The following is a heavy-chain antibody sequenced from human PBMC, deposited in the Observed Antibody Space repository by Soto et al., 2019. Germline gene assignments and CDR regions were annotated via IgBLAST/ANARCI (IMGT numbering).Heavy chain of an antibody. CDR3: AKDATRTSGWYHFYY. D-gene: IGHD6-19*01. CDR1: GFTFYNFA. V-gene: IGHV3-23*01. CDR2: ITDSGGST. Sequence: GGSLRLSCAASGFTFYNFALGWVRQAPGKGLEWVSAITDSGGSTYYADSVKGRFTISRDNSKNTLYLQMNSLRAEDTAVYYCAKDATRTSGWYHFYYWGQGILVTVSS. J-gene: IGHJ4*02.